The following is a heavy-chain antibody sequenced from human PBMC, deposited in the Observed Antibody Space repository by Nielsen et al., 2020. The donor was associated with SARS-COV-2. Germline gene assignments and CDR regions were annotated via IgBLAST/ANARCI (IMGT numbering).Heavy chain of an antibody. Sequence: SETLSLTCTVSGGSISSYYWSWIRQPPGKGLEWIGYIYYTGSTNYNPSLKSRVTVSVDTSKNQFSLKLTSVTAADTAVYFCARHKGDYSSGWPLDPWGQGALVTVSS. CDR1: GGSISSYY. D-gene: IGHD6-19*01. CDR2: IYYTGST. J-gene: IGHJ5*02. CDR3: ARHKGDYSSGWPLDP. V-gene: IGHV4-59*08.